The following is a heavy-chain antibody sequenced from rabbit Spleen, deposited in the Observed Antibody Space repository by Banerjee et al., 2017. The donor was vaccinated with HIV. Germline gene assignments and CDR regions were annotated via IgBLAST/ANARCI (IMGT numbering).Heavy chain of an antibody. J-gene: IGHJ6*01. Sequence: QSLEESGGGLVQPEGSLTLTCTASGFSFSSNYYMCWVRQAPGKGLEWISCIAGSSSGFTYSATWAKGRFTISKTSSTTVTLQMTSLTAADTATYFCARDTASSFSSYGMDLWGPGTLV. D-gene: IGHD6-1*01. V-gene: IGHV1S40*01. CDR2: IAGSSSGFT. CDR1: GFSFSSNYY. CDR3: ARDTASSFSSYGMDL.